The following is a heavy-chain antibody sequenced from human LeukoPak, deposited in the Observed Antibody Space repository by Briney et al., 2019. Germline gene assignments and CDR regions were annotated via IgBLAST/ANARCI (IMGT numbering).Heavy chain of an antibody. CDR3: ARGGGMEEPLDY. V-gene: IGHV4-38-2*02. J-gene: IGHJ4*02. CDR2: IYHSGST. CDR1: GYSISSGYY. Sequence: SETLSLTCTVSGYSISSGYYWGWIRQPPGKGLEWIGSIYHSGSTYYNPSLKSRVTISVDTSKNQFSLKLSSVTAADTAVYYCARGGGMEEPLDYWGQGTLVTVSS. D-gene: IGHD1-14*01.